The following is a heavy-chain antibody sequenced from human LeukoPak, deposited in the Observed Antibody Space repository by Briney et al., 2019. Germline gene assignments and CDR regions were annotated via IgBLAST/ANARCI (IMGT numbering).Heavy chain of an antibody. V-gene: IGHV3-23*01. D-gene: IGHD6-13*01. CDR2: ISGSGGST. CDR3: AKGSSNWRDYYYFDY. CDR1: GFTFSSYA. J-gene: IGHJ4*02. Sequence: GGSLRLSCAASGFTFSSYAMSWVRQAPGKGLEWVSAISGSGGSTYYADSVKGRFTISRDNSKNTLYLQMNSLRVEDTAVYYCAKGSSNWRDYYYFDYWGQGTLVTVSS.